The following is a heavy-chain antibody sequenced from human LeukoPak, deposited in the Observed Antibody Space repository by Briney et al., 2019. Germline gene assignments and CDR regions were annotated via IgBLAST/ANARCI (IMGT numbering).Heavy chain of an antibody. V-gene: IGHV3-30-3*01. CDR3: ARDSFVGETTHYFQH. D-gene: IGHD1-26*01. J-gene: IGHJ1*01. Sequence: GGSLRLSCVASGFTFSSYTMHWVRQAPGKGLEWVAVIPYDGSNKYYADSVKGRFTISRDNSKNTLYLQMNSLRGEETAVYYCARDSFVGETTHYFQHWGQGTLVTVSS. CDR2: IPYDGSNK. CDR1: GFTFSSYT.